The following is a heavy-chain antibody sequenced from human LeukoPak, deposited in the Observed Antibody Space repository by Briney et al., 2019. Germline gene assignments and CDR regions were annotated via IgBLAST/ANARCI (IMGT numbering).Heavy chain of an antibody. CDR2: IYSGSST. CDR1: GFTVSSNY. V-gene: IGHV3-66*01. J-gene: IGHJ4*02. Sequence: PGGSLRLSCAASGFTVSSNYMSWVRQAPGKGLEWVSVIYSGSSTYYADSVKGRFTISRDKSKNTQYLQMNSLRAEDTAVYYCASGETTAFDYWGQGTLVTVSS. D-gene: IGHD4-11*01. CDR3: ASGETTAFDY.